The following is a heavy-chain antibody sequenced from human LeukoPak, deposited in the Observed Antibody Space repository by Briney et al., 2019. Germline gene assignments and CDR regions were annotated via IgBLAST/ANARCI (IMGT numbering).Heavy chain of an antibody. CDR2: IYYRGST. D-gene: IGHD3-9*01. CDR1: GGSISSYY. CDR3: ARVLKYYDILTGYLLSAFDI. Sequence: SETLSLTCTVSGGSISSYYWSWLRQPPGKGLEGIGYIYYRGSTNYNPSLKSRVTISVDTSKNQFSLKLSSVTAADTAVYYCARVLKYYDILTGYLLSAFDIWGQGTMVTVSS. V-gene: IGHV4-59*01. J-gene: IGHJ3*02.